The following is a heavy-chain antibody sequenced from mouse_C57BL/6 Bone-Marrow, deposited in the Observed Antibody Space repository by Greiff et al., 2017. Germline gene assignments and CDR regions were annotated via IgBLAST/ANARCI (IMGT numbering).Heavy chain of an antibody. D-gene: IGHD1-1*01. CDR1: GYTFTSYG. J-gene: IGHJ3*01. CDR3: ARRGLTYSWFAY. CDR2: IYPRSGNT. V-gene: IGHV1-81*01. Sequence: VMLVESGAELARPGASVKLSCKASGYTFTSYGISWVKQRTGQGLEWIGEIYPRSGNTYYNEKFKGKATLTADKSSSTAYMELRSLTSEDSAVYFCARRGLTYSWFAYWGQGTLVTVSA.